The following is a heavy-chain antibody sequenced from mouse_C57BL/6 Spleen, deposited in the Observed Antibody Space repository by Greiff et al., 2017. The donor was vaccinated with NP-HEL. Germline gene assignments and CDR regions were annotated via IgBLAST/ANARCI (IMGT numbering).Heavy chain of an antibody. CDR2: IYPGNSDT. J-gene: IGHJ1*03. CDR3: TKEGGSSNWYFDV. CDR1: GYTFTSYW. D-gene: IGHD1-1*01. Sequence: EVQLQQSGTVLARPGASVKMSCKTSGYTFTSYWMHWVKQRPGQGLEWIGAIYPGNSDTSYNQKFKGKAKLTAVTSASTAYMELSSLTNEDSAVYYCTKEGGSSNWYFDVWGTGTTVTVSS. V-gene: IGHV1-5*01.